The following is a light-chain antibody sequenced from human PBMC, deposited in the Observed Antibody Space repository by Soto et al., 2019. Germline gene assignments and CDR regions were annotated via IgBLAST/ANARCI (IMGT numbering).Light chain of an antibody. CDR3: QESFSTPRYT. CDR2: AAS. J-gene: IGKJ2*01. V-gene: IGKV1-8*01. CDR1: QGISSY. Sequence: AIRMTQSPSSLSASTGDRVTITCRASQGISSYLAWYQQKPGKAPKLLIYAASTLQSGVPSRFSGSGSGTDFTLTISCLQSEDFATYYCQESFSTPRYTFGQGTKLEIK.